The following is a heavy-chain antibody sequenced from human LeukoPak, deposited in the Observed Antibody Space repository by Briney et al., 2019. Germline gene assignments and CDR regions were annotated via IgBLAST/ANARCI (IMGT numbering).Heavy chain of an antibody. V-gene: IGHV3-21*06. D-gene: IGHD3-16*01. CDR3: ARTLWGLTLLSSDY. Sequence: GGSLRLSCAASGFTFNNYNMNWVRQAPGKGLEWVSSISSSSSYIYYADSVKGRFTISRDNAKNSLYLQMNSLRAEDTAFYYCARTLWGLTLLSSDYWGQGTLVTVSS. J-gene: IGHJ4*02. CDR2: ISSSSSYI. CDR1: GFTFNNYN.